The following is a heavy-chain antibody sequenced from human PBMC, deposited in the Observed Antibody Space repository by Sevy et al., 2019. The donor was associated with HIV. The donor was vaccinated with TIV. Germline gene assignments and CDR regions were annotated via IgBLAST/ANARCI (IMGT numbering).Heavy chain of an antibody. CDR3: ARESYDLWTGPVDYDYGMDV. V-gene: IGHV1-2*02. CDR1: GYTFSDSGYY. Sequence: ASVKVSCKASGYTFSDSGYYVHWVRQAPGQGLEWMGWINPKSGATNYAQKFQGRVTMTRDTSVSTANMELNRLTSDDTAVYYCARESYDLWTGPVDYDYGMDVWGQGTTVTVSS. J-gene: IGHJ6*02. D-gene: IGHD3-3*01. CDR2: INPKSGAT.